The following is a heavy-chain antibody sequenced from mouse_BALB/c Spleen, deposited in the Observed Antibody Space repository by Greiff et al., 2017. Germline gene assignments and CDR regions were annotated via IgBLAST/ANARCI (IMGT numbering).Heavy chain of an antibody. J-gene: IGHJ3*01. V-gene: IGHV1-18*01. CDR3: ARRGYGNYVGFAY. D-gene: IGHD2-10*02. CDR2: INPNNGGT. CDR1: GYTFTDYN. Sequence: EVKLVESGPELVKPGASVKIPCKASGYTFTDYNMDWVKQSHGKSLEWIGDINPNNGGTIYNQKFKGKATLTVDKSSSTAYMELRSLTSEDTAVYYCARRGYGNYVGFAYWGQGTLVTVSA.